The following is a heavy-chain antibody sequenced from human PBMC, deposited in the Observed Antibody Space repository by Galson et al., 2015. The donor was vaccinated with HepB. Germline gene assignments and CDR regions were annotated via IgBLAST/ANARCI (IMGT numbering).Heavy chain of an antibody. CDR3: ARGGGGAFHI. CDR2: IKQDGSET. Sequence: SLRLSCAASGFTFSNYNMRWVRQAPGKGLEWVANIKQDGSETYYVDAVKGRFTISRDNAKNSLYLQMNNLRADDTAMYYCARGGGGAFHIWGQGTVVTVSS. J-gene: IGHJ3*02. D-gene: IGHD3-10*01. CDR1: GFTFSNYN. V-gene: IGHV3-7*03.